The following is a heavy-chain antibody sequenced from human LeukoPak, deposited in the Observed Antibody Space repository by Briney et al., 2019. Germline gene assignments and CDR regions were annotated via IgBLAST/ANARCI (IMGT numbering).Heavy chain of an antibody. D-gene: IGHD6-13*01. V-gene: IGHV1-69*06. J-gene: IGHJ4*02. CDR2: IIPIFGTA. CDR3: AKGIAAAAVDYFDY. Sequence: SVKVSCKASGGTFSSYSISWVRQAPGQGLEWMGGIIPIFGTANYAQKFQGRVTIIADKSTSTAYMELNSLRAEDTAVYYCAKGIAAAAVDYFDYWGQGTLVTVSS. CDR1: GGTFSSYS.